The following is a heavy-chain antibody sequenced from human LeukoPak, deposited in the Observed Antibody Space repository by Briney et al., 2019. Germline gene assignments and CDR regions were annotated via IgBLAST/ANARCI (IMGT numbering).Heavy chain of an antibody. CDR2: IYYDGTT. CDR1: GVAISSHY. V-gene: IGHV4-59*11. CDR3: ARSGDSSAYFGS. J-gene: IGHJ4*02. D-gene: IGHD3-22*01. Sequence: SETLSLTCTVSGVAISSHYWSWSRQPPGKGLEWIGNIYYDGTTNYNPSLRSRITISIDTSRNQFSLRLSSVTTADSAMYYCARSGDSSAYFGSWGQGTLVAVSS.